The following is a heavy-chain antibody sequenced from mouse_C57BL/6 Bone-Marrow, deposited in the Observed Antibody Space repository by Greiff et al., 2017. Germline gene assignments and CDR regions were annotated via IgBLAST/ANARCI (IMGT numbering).Heavy chain of an antibody. Sequence: EVQRVESGGDLVKPGGSLKLSCAASGFTFSSYGMSWVRQTPDKRLEWVATIRSGGSYTYYPDSVKGRFTISRDNAKNTLYLQMSSLKSEDTAMYYCARRIYPFDYWGQGTTLTVSS. V-gene: IGHV5-6*01. CDR1: GFTFSSYG. D-gene: IGHD2-1*01. CDR2: IRSGGSYT. J-gene: IGHJ2*01. CDR3: ARRIYPFDY.